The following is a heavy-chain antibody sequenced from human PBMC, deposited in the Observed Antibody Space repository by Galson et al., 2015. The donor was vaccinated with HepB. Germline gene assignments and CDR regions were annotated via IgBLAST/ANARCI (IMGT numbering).Heavy chain of an antibody. CDR1: GYTFTNYY. CDR2: INPSGGST. J-gene: IGHJ4*02. Sequence: SVKVSCKASGYTFTNYYMHWVRQAPGQGLEWMGIINPSGGSTNYPQNFQGRVTMTRDTSTSTVYMEVSSLRSEHTAMYYCARAGNSNRGSNYFDYWGQGTLVTVSS. CDR3: ARAGNSNRGSNYFDY. D-gene: IGHD3-10*01. V-gene: IGHV1-46*01.